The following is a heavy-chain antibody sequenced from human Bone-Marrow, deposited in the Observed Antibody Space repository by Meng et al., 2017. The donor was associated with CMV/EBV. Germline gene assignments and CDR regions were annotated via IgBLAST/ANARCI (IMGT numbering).Heavy chain of an antibody. CDR3: ARTDHDLPSASLDF. CDR1: GFTFSSYS. Sequence: GGSLRLSCAASGFTFSSYSMNWVRQDPGKGLEWVSSISSSSSYIYYADSVKGRFTISRDNAKNSLYLQMNSLRAEDTAVYYCARTDHDLPSASLDFWGQGTLVTVSS. J-gene: IGHJ4*02. V-gene: IGHV3-21*01. CDR2: ISSSSSYI. D-gene: IGHD2-2*01.